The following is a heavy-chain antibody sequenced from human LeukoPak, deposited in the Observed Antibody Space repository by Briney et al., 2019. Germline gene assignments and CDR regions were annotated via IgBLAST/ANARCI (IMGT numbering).Heavy chain of an antibody. V-gene: IGHV1-2*02. CDR2: INPNSGGT. CDR3: ARSQNYYYYMDV. CDR1: GYTFTGYY. J-gene: IGHJ6*03. Sequence: ASLKVSCKASGYTFTGYYMHWERQATGQGLERIGWINPNSGGTNYAQKFQGRVTMTRDTSISTAYMELSRLRSDDTAVYYCARSQNYYYYMDVWGKGTTVTVSS.